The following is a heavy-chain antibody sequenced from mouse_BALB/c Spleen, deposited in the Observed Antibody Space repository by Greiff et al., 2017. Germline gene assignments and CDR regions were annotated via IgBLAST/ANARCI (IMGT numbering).Heavy chain of an antibody. D-gene: IGHD1-1*01. CDR2: IWAGGST. Sequence: QVQLKQSGPGLVAPSQSLSITCTVSGFSLTSYGVHWVRQPPGKGLEWLGVIWAGGSTNYNSALMSRLSISKDNSKSQVFLKMNSLQTDDTAMYYCASYGSAMDYWGQGTSVTVSS. J-gene: IGHJ4*01. CDR3: ASYGSAMDY. V-gene: IGHV2-9*02. CDR1: GFSLTSYG.